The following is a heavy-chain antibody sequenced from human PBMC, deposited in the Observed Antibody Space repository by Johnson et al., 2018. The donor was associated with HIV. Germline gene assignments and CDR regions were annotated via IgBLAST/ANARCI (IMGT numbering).Heavy chain of an antibody. J-gene: IGHJ3*02. V-gene: IGHV3-33*01. CDR3: ARVQSLQWELLDGDALDI. D-gene: IGHD1-26*01. Sequence: QVQLVESGGGVVQPGRSLRLSCAASGFTFSSYGMHWVRQAPGKGLEWVAVIWYDGSNKYYADSVKGRFTISRDNSKNTRYLQMNCLRAEDTAVYCCARVQSLQWELLDGDALDIWGKGTMVTVSS. CDR2: IWYDGSNK. CDR1: GFTFSSYG.